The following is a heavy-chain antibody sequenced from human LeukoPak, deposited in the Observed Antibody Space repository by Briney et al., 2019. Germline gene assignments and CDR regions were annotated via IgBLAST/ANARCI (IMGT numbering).Heavy chain of an antibody. CDR3: AKSWGLEYTSGFFIGVDY. CDR1: GFTFNNYA. CDR2: ISGSGDST. V-gene: IGHV3-23*01. J-gene: IGHJ4*02. Sequence: PGGSLRLSCAASGFTFNNYAMNWVRQAPGTGLEWVSIISGSGDSTYYANSVKGRFTISRDNSKNTVYLQMNSLRAEDTAVYYCAKSWGLEYTSGFFIGVDYWGQGTLVTVSS. D-gene: IGHD3-22*01.